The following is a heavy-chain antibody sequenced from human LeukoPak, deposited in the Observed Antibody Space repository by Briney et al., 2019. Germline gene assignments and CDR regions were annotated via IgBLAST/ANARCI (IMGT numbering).Heavy chain of an antibody. D-gene: IGHD3-10*01. Sequence: GGSLRLSCAASGFSFSNAWMSWVRQAPGKGLEWVGRIKGKTDGGTTEYAAPVKGRFTISRDDSKNTPCLQMNSLKTEDTAVYYCTTPPEAGSGSYRIFSYWGQGALVTVSS. CDR3: TTPPEAGSGSYRIFSY. CDR1: GFSFSNAW. CDR2: IKGKTDGGTT. J-gene: IGHJ4*02. V-gene: IGHV3-15*01.